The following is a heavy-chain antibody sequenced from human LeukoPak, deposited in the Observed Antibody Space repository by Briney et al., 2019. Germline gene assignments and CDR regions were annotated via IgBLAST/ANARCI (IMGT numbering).Heavy chain of an antibody. CDR2: ISAYNGNT. CDR1: GGTFSSYG. V-gene: IGHV1-18*01. D-gene: IGHD2-2*01. J-gene: IGHJ5*02. CDR3: ARAPYCSSTSCYANWFDP. Sequence: ASVKVSCKASGGTFSSYGISWVRQAPGQGLEWMGWISAYNGNTNYAQKLQGRVTMTTDTSTSTAYMELRSLRSDDTAVYYCARAPYCSSTSCYANWFDPWGQGTLVTVSS.